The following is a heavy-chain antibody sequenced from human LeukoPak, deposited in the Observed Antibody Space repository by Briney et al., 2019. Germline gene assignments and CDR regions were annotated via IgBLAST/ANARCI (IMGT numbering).Heavy chain of an antibody. CDR1: GGSISSTSYY. D-gene: IGHD3-22*01. J-gene: IGHJ3*01. Sequence: SETLSLTCAVSGGSISSTSYYWAWIRQPPGKGLEWIGTIYYSGSTYHNPSLKSRVTMSVDTSRNQFSLKLSSVDTADTAVYYCAKAGVRYFDSSGLYAFDFWGQGTTVTVSS. CDR3: AKAGVRYFDSSGLYAFDF. V-gene: IGHV4-39*01. CDR2: IYYSGST.